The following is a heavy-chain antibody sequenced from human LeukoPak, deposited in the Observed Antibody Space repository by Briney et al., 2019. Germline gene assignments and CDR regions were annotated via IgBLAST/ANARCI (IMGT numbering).Heavy chain of an antibody. D-gene: IGHD6-19*01. CDR1: GGSISSYY. CDR3: ARDGTGIAVAGTFDY. V-gene: IGHV4-59*01. J-gene: IGHJ4*02. CDR2: IYYSGST. Sequence: PSETLSLTCTVSGGSISSYYWNWIRQPPGKGLEWIGYIYYSGSTNYNPSLKSRVTISVDTSKNQFSLKLTSVTAADTAVYYCARDGTGIAVAGTFDYWGQGTLVTVSS.